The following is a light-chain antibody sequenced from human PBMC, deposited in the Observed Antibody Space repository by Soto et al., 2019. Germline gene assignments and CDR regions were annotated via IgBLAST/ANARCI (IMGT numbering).Light chain of an antibody. CDR3: QQRSNWVFT. Sequence: EIVLTQSPATLSLSPGERATLSCRASQSVSSYLAWYQQKPGQAPRLLIYDASNRATGIPARFSGSGSGTDFTLTISSLAPEDFAFYYCQQRSNWVFTFGPGTKVDIK. J-gene: IGKJ3*01. CDR2: DAS. V-gene: IGKV3-11*01. CDR1: QSVSSY.